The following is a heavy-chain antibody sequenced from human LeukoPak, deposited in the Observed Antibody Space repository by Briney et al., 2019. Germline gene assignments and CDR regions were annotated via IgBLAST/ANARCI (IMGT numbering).Heavy chain of an antibody. CDR3: SRTSYGSGSYSDY. J-gene: IGHJ4*02. CDR2: IRYDGSNK. V-gene: IGHV3-30*02. D-gene: IGHD3-10*01. Sequence: PGGSLRLSCAASGFTFSSYGMHWVRQAPGKGLEWVAFIRYDGSNKYYADSVKGRFTISRDSSKNTLYLQMNSLRAEDTAVYFCSRTSYGSGSYSDYWGQGTLVTVSS. CDR1: GFTFSSYG.